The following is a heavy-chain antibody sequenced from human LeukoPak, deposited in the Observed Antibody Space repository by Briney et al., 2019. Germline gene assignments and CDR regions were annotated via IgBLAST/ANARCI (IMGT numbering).Heavy chain of an antibody. Sequence: SETLSLTCIVSGVSISGGDYWSWIRQHPGKGLEWIGYIFYRGNTYHSPSLKSRVSMSIDTSKNQFSLMLSSVTAADTAVYYCARVIEYSGRFDPWGQGTLVTVSS. CDR1: GVSISGGDY. CDR3: ARVIEYSGRFDP. CDR2: IFYRGNT. V-gene: IGHV4-31*03. D-gene: IGHD1-26*01. J-gene: IGHJ5*02.